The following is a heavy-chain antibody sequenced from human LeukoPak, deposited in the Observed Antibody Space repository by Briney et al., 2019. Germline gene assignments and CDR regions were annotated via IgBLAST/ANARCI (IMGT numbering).Heavy chain of an antibody. Sequence: GASVKVSCKASGGTFSSYAISWVRQAPGQGLEWMGGIIPIFGTANYAQKFQGRVTITADESTSTAYMELSSLRSEDTAVYYCARGVAVAGGYYYYGMDVWGQGTTVTVSS. CDR3: ARGVAVAGGYYYYGMDV. CDR1: GGTFSSYA. CDR2: IIPIFGTA. V-gene: IGHV1-69*13. J-gene: IGHJ6*02. D-gene: IGHD6-19*01.